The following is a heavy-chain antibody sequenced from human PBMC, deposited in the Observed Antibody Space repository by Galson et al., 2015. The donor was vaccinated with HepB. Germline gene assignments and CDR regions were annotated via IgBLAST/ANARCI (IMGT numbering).Heavy chain of an antibody. CDR1: GFSLSTRGMR. J-gene: IGHJ4*02. D-gene: IGHD2-21*02. CDR2: IDWDDDK. CDR3: ARTYCGGDCYSSYFDY. Sequence: PALVKPTQTLTLTCTFSGFSLSTRGMRVSWIRQPLGKALEWLARIDWDDDKFYSTSLKTRLTISKDTSKNQVVLTMTNMDPVDTATYYCARTYCGGDCYSSYFDYWGQGTLVTVSS. V-gene: IGHV2-70*04.